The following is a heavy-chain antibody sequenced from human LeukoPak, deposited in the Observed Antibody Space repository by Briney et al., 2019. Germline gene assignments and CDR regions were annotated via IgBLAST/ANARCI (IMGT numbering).Heavy chain of an antibody. V-gene: IGHV1-69*02. D-gene: IGHD7-27*01. CDR3: ARASKLGNRYYFDY. J-gene: IGHJ4*02. Sequence: GASVKVSCKASGGTFSSYTISWVRQAPGQGLEWMGRIIPILGIANYAQKFQGRVTITADKSTSTAYMELSSLRSEDTAVYYCARASKLGNRYYFDYWGQGTLVTVSS. CDR1: GGTFSSYT. CDR2: IIPILGIA.